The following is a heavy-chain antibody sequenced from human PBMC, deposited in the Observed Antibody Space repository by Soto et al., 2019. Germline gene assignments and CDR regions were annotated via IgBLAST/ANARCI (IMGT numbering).Heavy chain of an antibody. CDR2: IYYSGST. CDR1: GGSISSYY. CDR3: ARLVRAASQLGGFDY. V-gene: IGHV4-59*06. Sequence: QVQLQESGPGLVKPSETLSLTCTVSGGSISSYYWSWIRQPPGKGLEWIGYIYYSGSTYYNPSLKSRVTISVDTSKNQFSLKLSSVTAADTAVYYCARLVRAASQLGGFDYWGQGTLVTVSS. D-gene: IGHD1-1*01. J-gene: IGHJ4*02.